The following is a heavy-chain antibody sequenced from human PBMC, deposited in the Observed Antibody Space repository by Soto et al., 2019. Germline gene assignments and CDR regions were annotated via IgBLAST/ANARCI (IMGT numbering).Heavy chain of an antibody. CDR3: ARGNCSSPNCYSFSGYYGMDV. J-gene: IGHJ6*02. CDR2: IYTSGST. V-gene: IGHV4-4*07. D-gene: IGHD2-2*01. CDR1: GGSISSYY. Sequence: PSETLSLTCTVSGGSISSYYWSWIRQPAGKGLEWIGRIYTSGSTNYNPSLKSRVAMSLDTSKNQFSLKLTSVTAADTALYYCARGNCSSPNCYSFSGYYGMDVWGQGTTVTVCS.